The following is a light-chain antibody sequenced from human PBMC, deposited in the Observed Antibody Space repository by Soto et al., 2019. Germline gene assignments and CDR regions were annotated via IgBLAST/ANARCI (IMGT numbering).Light chain of an antibody. CDR3: QAWVSSSGVV. V-gene: IGLV3-1*01. Sequence: SYELTQPPSVSVSPGQTASIACSGDELGDKFTSWYQQKPGQSPVLVIYQDRKRPAGIPERFSGSNSGNTATLTISGTQAMDEADYYCQAWVSSSGVVFGGGTKLTVL. J-gene: IGLJ2*01. CDR2: QDR. CDR1: ELGDKF.